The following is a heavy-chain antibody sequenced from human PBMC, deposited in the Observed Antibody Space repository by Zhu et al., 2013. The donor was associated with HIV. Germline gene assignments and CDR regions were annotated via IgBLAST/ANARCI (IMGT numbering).Heavy chain of an antibody. D-gene: IGHD2-2*01. V-gene: IGHV1-2*02. Sequence: QVQLVQSGAEVKKPGASVKVSCKASGYTFTGYYMHWVRQAPGQGLEWMGWINPNSGGTNYAQKFQGRVTMTRDTSISTAYMELSRLRSDDTAVYYCASDDCSSTSCARDFYYYYGMDVWGQGTTVTVSS. CDR2: INPNSGGT. CDR3: ASDDCSSTSCARDFYYYYGMDV. J-gene: IGHJ6*02. CDR1: GYTFTGYY.